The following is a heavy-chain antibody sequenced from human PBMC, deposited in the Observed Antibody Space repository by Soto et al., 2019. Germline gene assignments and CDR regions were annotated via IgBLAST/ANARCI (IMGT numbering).Heavy chain of an antibody. CDR2: INPDNGGT. CDR3: AREVGGGRQYYFDS. CDR1: GYTFTRYT. D-gene: IGHD3-16*01. Sequence: ASVKVSCKASGYTFTRYTMNWVRQAPGQRLEWMGWINPDNGGTNYAQKFQGRVTMTRDTSLSIGYMELTTLRSDDTAVFYCAREVGGGRQYYFDSWGLGTLVTVSS. J-gene: IGHJ4*02. V-gene: IGHV1-2*02.